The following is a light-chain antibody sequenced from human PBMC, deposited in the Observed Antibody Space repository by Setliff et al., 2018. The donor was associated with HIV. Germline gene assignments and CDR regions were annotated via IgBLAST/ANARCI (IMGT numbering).Light chain of an antibody. Sequence: SALTQPASVSASPGQSITISCTGTSSDIGHYNYVSWYQQYPGTAPKLIIFDVTERPSGVSNRFSGTKSGNTASLTISGLQADDEADYYCSSYTNKNTFRLFGGGTKVTVL. CDR3: SSYTNKNTFRL. V-gene: IGLV2-14*03. CDR2: DVT. J-gene: IGLJ3*02. CDR1: SSDIGHYNY.